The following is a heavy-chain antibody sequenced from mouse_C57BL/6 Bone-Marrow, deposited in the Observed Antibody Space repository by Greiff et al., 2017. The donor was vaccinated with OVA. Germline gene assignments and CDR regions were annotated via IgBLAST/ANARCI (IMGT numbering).Heavy chain of an antibody. J-gene: IGHJ2*01. V-gene: IGHV5-2*01. CDR1: EYEFPSHD. CDR3: ARHGDYYGTSLYYFDY. D-gene: IGHD1-1*01. CDR2: INSDGGST. Sequence: DVQLVESGGGLVQPGASLKLSCESNEYEFPSHDMSWVRQTPEQRLELVAAINSDGGSTYYPDTMERRFIISRDNTKKTLYLQMSRLRSEDTALYYGARHGDYYGTSLYYFDYWGQGTTLTVSS.